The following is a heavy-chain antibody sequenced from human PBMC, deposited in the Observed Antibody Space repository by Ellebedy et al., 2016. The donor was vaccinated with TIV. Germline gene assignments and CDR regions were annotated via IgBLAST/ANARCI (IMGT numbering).Heavy chain of an antibody. CDR1: GFTFSSYT. J-gene: IGHJ4*02. D-gene: IGHD1-26*01. CDR3: ARDLNSAGDY. CDR2: IKRDGSIT. Sequence: GESLKISCAASGFTFSSYTLTWVRQAPGKGLVWVSRIKRDGSITEYADSVKGRFTISRENTKNTLYLQMNSLRAEDTGVYYCARDLNSAGDYWGQGTLLTVSS. V-gene: IGHV3-74*03.